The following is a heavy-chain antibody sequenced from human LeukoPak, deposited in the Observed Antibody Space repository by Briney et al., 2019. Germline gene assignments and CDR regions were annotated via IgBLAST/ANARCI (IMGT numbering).Heavy chain of an antibody. J-gene: IGHJ6*02. D-gene: IGHD1-26*01. V-gene: IGHV1-18*01. Sequence: GASVKVSCKASGYTXTSYDISGVRQAPGQGLEWMGWISTYNGNTNYAQKLQGRVTMTTDTSTITAYMELRSLRSDDTAVYYCARASSGTYYSYYGMDVWGQGTTVTVSS. CDR1: GYTXTSYD. CDR3: ARASSGTYYSYYGMDV. CDR2: ISTYNGNT.